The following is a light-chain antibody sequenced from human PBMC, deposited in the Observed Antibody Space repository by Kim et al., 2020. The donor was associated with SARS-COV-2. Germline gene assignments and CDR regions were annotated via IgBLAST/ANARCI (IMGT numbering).Light chain of an antibody. CDR1: QSVSSN. J-gene: IGKJ2*01. CDR2: GAS. CDR3: HQYNNWHT. V-gene: IGKV3-15*01. Sequence: EIVMTQSPATLSVSPGERATLSCRASQSVSSNLAWYQQKPGQAPRLLIYGASTRAAGIPARFSGSGIGTEFTLTISSLQSEDFAVYYCHQYNNWHTFGQGTKLEI.